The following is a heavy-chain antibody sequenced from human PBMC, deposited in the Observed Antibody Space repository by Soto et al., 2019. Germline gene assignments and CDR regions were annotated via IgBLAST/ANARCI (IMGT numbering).Heavy chain of an antibody. D-gene: IGHD6-6*01. CDR2: IYYSGST. CDR3: ARETSSSYWFDL. Sequence: SETLSLTCTVSGGSISSGDYYWSWIRQPPGKGLEWIGYIYYSGSTYYNPSLKSRVTISVDTSKNQFSLKLSSVTAAGTAVYYCARETSSSYWFDLWGQGTLVTVSS. J-gene: IGHJ5*02. V-gene: IGHV4-30-4*01. CDR1: GGSISSGDYY.